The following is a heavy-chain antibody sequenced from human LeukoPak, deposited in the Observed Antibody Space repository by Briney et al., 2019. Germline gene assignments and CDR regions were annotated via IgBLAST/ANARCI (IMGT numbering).Heavy chain of an antibody. CDR2: INPNIGDT. V-gene: IGHV1-2*02. D-gene: IGHD4-23*01. Sequence: ASVKVSCKASGYTFTGYFMHWVRQAPGQGLQWMGWINPNIGDTHYAQKFRGRVTMTRDTSISTVYMELSRLTSDDTAVYYCARMDLYGGYSIGFDSWGQGTLAIVSS. J-gene: IGHJ5*01. CDR3: ARMDLYGGYSIGFDS. CDR1: GYTFTGYF.